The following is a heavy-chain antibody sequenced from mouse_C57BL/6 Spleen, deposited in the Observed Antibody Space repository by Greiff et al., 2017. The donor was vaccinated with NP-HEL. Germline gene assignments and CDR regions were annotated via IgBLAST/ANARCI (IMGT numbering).Heavy chain of an antibody. D-gene: IGHD2-4*01. V-gene: IGHV5-4*01. CDR2: ISDGGSYT. Sequence: EVKLVESGGGLVKPGGSLKLSCAASGFTFSSYAMSWVRQTPEKRLEWVATISDGGSYTYYPDNVKGRFPISRDNAKNNLYLQMSHLKSEDTAMYYCAREPLYDYGIDYWGQGTSVTVSS. J-gene: IGHJ4*01. CDR3: AREPLYDYGIDY. CDR1: GFTFSSYA.